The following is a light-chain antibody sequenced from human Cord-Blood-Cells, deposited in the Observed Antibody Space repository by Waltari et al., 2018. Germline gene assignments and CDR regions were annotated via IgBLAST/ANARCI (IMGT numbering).Light chain of an antibody. CDR2: GAP. Sequence: EIVLTQSPGTLSLFPGERANLSCRASQSVSSSYLAWSQQKPGRAPRLLIYGAPVRATGLPERFGGSDPGTDFTLPISSRELEDLAVNYGQQYARSPYTFGQGTKLEIK. V-gene: IGKV3-20*01. CDR1: QSVSSSY. CDR3: QQYARSPYT. J-gene: IGKJ2*01.